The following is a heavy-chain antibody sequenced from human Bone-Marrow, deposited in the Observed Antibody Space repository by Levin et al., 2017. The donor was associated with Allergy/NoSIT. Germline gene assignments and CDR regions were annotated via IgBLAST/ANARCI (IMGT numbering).Heavy chain of an antibody. CDR2: IYYSGST. Sequence: SETLSLTCSVSGGSISSGGSYWTWIRQHPGKGLELIGYIYYSGSTYYNPSLKSRFTISVDKSKNQFSLKVTSVTAADTALYYCARGKVTYCNGPSCYRDGYSFNGMDVWGQGTTVTVSS. D-gene: IGHD2-2*01. V-gene: IGHV4-31*03. CDR1: GGSISSGGSY. J-gene: IGHJ6*02. CDR3: ARGKVTYCNGPSCYRDGYSFNGMDV.